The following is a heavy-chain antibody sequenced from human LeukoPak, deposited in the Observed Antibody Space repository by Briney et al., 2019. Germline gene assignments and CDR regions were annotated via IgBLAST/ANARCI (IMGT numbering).Heavy chain of an antibody. D-gene: IGHD1-1*01. CDR1: GFPFSTIW. Sequence: GGSLRLSCAASGFPFSTIWMNWVRQAPGKGVAWVGRIKSKTEGGTMDYAAPVKGRFTISRDDSKNTLYLQMNSLKTEDTAVYYCTTGDSLGRDGNYFFDFWGPGTLVTVSS. J-gene: IGHJ4*02. CDR2: IKSKTEGGTM. CDR3: TTGDSLGRDGNYFFDF. V-gene: IGHV3-15*01.